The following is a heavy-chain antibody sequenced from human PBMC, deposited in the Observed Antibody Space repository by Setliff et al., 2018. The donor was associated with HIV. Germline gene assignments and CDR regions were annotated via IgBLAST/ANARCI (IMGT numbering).Heavy chain of an antibody. CDR1: RYSFTNYW. Sequence: GESLKISCKGSRYSFTNYWIAWVRQMPGKGLEWMGIIYPGDSDTRYSPSFQGQVTISADKSISTAYLQWSSLKASDTAMYYCARLSGNLAVAGNYYFDYWGQGTLVTVSS. V-gene: IGHV5-51*01. D-gene: IGHD6-19*01. J-gene: IGHJ4*02. CDR3: ARLSGNLAVAGNYYFDY. CDR2: IYPGDSDT.